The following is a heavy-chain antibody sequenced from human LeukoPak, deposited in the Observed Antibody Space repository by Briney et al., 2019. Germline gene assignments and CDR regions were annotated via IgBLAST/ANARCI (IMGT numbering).Heavy chain of an antibody. D-gene: IGHD6-19*01. J-gene: IGHJ4*02. CDR2: IYYSGST. CDR1: GGSISSGGYY. CDR3: AREPPSSGLCFDY. V-gene: IGHV4-31*03. Sequence: SETLSLTCTVSGGSISSGGYYWSWIRQHPGQGLEWIGYIYYSGSTYYNPSLKSRVTISVDTSKNQFSLKLSSVTAADTAVYYCAREPPSSGLCFDYWGQGTLVTVSS.